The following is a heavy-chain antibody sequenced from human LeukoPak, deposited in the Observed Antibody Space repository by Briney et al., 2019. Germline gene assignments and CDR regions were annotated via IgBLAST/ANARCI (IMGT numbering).Heavy chain of an antibody. CDR3: ARGVYIAAAQHGY. CDR2: IYYSGAT. V-gene: IGHV4-59*01. D-gene: IGHD6-13*01. CDR1: GGSISSYY. Sequence: SETLSLTCTVSGGSISSYYWSWIRQPPGKGLEWIGYIYYSGATNYNPSLKSRVTISVDTSKNQFSLKLSSVTAADTAVYYCARGVYIAAAQHGYWGQGTLVTVSS. J-gene: IGHJ4*02.